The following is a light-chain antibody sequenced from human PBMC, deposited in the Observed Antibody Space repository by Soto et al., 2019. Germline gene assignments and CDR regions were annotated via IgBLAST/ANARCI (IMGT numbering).Light chain of an antibody. CDR3: QAWDSSTLYV. V-gene: IGLV3-1*01. CDR2: EDT. J-gene: IGLJ1*01. Sequence: SYELTQPPSVSVSPGQTATISCSGERLEDKYVCWYQQKPGQSPVLVIYEDTKRPSGIPERFSGSNSGTTATLAISGTQAVDEADYYCQAWDSSTLYVFGTGTKLTV. CDR1: RLEDKY.